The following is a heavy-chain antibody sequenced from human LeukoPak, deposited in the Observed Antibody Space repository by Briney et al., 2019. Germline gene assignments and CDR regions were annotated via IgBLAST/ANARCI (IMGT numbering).Heavy chain of an antibody. J-gene: IGHJ3*02. CDR2: FYYTGST. CDR3: ARHSRSGYGDYESAFDI. Sequence: SETLSLTCIVSGGSISSSGYYWDWICQPPGKGLEWIGNFYYTGSTYYNPSLKSRITISVDTSKNQFSLKLRSVTAADTAVYYCARHSRSGYGDYESAFDIWGQGTMVTVSS. D-gene: IGHD5-12*01. CDR1: GGSISSSGYY. V-gene: IGHV4-39*01.